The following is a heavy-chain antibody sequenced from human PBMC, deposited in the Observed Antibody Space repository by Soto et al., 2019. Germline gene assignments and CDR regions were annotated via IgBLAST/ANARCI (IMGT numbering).Heavy chain of an antibody. V-gene: IGHV4-4*02. CDR2: IFSSGTT. D-gene: IGHD3-9*01. CDR3: ARRSGWTQAGFYFDY. J-gene: IGHJ4*02. CDR1: GGSISSTNW. Sequence: QMQLQESGPGLVKPSGTLSLTCAVSGGSISSTNWWSWVRQPPGKGLEWIGEIFSSGTTNYNPSLKSRVTVXRDXSXIHFSLNLYSVTAADTAVYFCARRSGWTQAGFYFDYWGQGILVTVSS.